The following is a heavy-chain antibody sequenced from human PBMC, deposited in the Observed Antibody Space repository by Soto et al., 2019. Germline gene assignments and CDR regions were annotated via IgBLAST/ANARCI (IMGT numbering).Heavy chain of an antibody. CDR1: GGSISNNSYY. CDR3: ARVSDDYGDYADFDY. J-gene: IGHJ4*02. V-gene: IGHV4-39*01. D-gene: IGHD4-17*01. CDR2: IYYSGST. Sequence: SETLSLTCTVSGGSISNNSYYWGWIRQPPGKGLEWIGSIYYSGSTYYNPSLKSRVTISVDTSKNQFSLKLSSVTAADTAVYYCARVSDDYGDYADFDYWGQGTLVTVSS.